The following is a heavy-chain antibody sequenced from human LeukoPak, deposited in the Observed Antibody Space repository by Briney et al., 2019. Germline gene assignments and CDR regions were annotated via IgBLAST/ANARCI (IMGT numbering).Heavy chain of an antibody. CDR3: ARGVSTVVYDY. V-gene: IGHV1-8*01. CDR1: GYTFTNYD. J-gene: IGHJ4*02. Sequence: ASVKVSCKASGYTFTNYDINWVRQATGQGLEWMGWMNPNSGNTGYAQKFWGRVTMTRDTSISTAYMELSSLTSEDTAVYYCARGVSTVVYDYWGQGTLVTVSS. CDR2: MNPNSGNT. D-gene: IGHD3-22*01.